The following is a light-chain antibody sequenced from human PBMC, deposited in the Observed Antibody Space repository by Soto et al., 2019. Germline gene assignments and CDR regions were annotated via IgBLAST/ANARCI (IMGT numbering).Light chain of an antibody. Sequence: QSALTQPASVSGSPGQSITISCTGTSSDVGGYNYVSWYQQHPDKAPKLMIYEVSNRPSGVSNRFSGSKSGNTASLTISGLQADDEADYYCTSYTTSSTHWVFGGGTKLTVL. CDR3: TSYTTSSTHWV. CDR1: SSDVGGYNY. J-gene: IGLJ3*02. V-gene: IGLV2-14*01. CDR2: EVS.